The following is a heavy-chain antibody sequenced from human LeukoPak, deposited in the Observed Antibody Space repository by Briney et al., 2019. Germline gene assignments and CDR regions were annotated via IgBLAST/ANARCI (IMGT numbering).Heavy chain of an antibody. CDR2: IIPIFGTA. CDR3: TKYGHSPYFDS. D-gene: IGHD4-17*01. J-gene: IGHJ4*02. Sequence: SVKVSCKASGGTFSNYAISWVRQAPGQGLEWMGGIIPIFGTANYAQKFQGRVTITAAKSTSTAYMELSSLRSEDTAVYYCTKYGHSPYFDSWGQGTLVTVSS. CDR1: GGTFSNYA. V-gene: IGHV1-69*06.